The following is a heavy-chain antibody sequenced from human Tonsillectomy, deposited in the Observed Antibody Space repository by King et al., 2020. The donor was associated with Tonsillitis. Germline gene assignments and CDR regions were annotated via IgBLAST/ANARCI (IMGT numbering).Heavy chain of an antibody. D-gene: IGHD6-13*01. CDR1: GFTVSSNY. J-gene: IGHJ4*02. V-gene: IGHV3-53*01. Sequence: VQLVESGGGLIQPGGSLRLSCAASGFTVSSNYMSWVRQAPGKGLEWVSVIYSGGSTYYADSVKGRFTISIDNSKNTLYLQMNSRRAEDTAVYYCARDGSGIAAAGYFDYWGQGTLVTVSS. CDR2: IYSGGST. CDR3: ARDGSGIAAAGYFDY.